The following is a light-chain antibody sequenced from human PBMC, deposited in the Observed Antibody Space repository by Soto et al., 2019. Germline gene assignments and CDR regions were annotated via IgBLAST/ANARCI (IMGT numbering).Light chain of an antibody. Sequence: EIVLTQSPGTLSLSPGERATLSCRASQSISNSYLAWYQQKPGQAPRLLIYGASSRATGIPDRFSGSGSGTDFAIPISRLEPEDFAVYYCQQYCSSPRTFGQGTKVDVK. J-gene: IGKJ1*01. CDR1: QSISNSY. CDR3: QQYCSSPRT. V-gene: IGKV3-20*01. CDR2: GAS.